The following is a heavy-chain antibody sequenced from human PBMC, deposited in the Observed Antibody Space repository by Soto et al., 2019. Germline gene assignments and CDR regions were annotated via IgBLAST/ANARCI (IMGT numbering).Heavy chain of an antibody. Sequence: SVKVSCKVSGTSLSGLPMHWVRQAPGKGLEWMGSLDYEEGERSFAHRFQGRLTVTEDTSTDTAYMELSSLMSEDTAVYYCAAGVTTFEYWGQGTLVTVSS. J-gene: IGHJ4*02. CDR1: GTSLSGLP. CDR3: AAGVTTFEY. V-gene: IGHV1-24*01. D-gene: IGHD4-17*01. CDR2: LDYEEGER.